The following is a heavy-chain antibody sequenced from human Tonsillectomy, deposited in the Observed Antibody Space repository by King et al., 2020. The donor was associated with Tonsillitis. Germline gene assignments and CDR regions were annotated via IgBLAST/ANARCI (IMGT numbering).Heavy chain of an antibody. V-gene: IGHV3-7*01. D-gene: IGHD4-23*01. CDR3: ARAGAQPNSYVIW. CDR2: IKQDGSEK. J-gene: IGHJ4*02. Sequence: QLVESGGGLVQPGGSLRLSCAASGFILSNYWMSWVRQAPGKGLEWVANIKQDGSEKYYVDSVKGRFTISRDNAKNSLYLQMNSLRAEDTALYYCARAGAQPNSYVIWWGQGTLVTVSS. CDR1: GFILSNYW.